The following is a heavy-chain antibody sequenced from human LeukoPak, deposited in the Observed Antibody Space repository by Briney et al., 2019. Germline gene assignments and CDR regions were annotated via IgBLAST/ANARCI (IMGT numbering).Heavy chain of an antibody. Sequence: SVKVPCKASGGTFSSYAISWVRQAPGQGLEWMGRIIPIFGTANYAQKFQGRVTITTDESTSTAYMELSSLRSEDTAVYYCARDSGYSYGFNWFDPWGQGTLVTVSS. CDR2: IIPIFGTA. CDR3: ARDSGYSYGFNWFDP. V-gene: IGHV1-69*05. J-gene: IGHJ5*02. D-gene: IGHD5-18*01. CDR1: GGTFSSYA.